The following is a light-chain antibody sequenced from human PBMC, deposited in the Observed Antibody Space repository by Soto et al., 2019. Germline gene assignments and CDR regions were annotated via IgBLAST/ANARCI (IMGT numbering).Light chain of an antibody. Sequence: EIVLTQSTGTLSLSPGERATLSCRASQSVSSSFLAWYQQKPGQAPRPLIYGASSRATGIPDRFSGSGSGTDFTLTISRLEPEDFAGYYCQQYDSSPWTFGQGTKVEIK. CDR3: QQYDSSPWT. CDR1: QSVSSSF. CDR2: GAS. V-gene: IGKV3-20*01. J-gene: IGKJ1*01.